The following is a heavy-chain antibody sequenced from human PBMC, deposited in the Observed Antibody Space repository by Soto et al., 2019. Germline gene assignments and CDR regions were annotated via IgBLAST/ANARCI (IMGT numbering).Heavy chain of an antibody. CDR3: ARGCSGGSCSQVIHYYYGMDV. Sequence: PSETLSLTCAVYGGSFSGYYWSWIRQPPGKGLEWIGEINHSGSTNYNPSLKSRATISVDTSKNQFSLKLSSVTAADTAVYYCARGCSGGSCSQVIHYYYGMDVWGQGTTVTVSS. D-gene: IGHD2-15*01. J-gene: IGHJ6*02. CDR2: INHSGST. CDR1: GGSFSGYY. V-gene: IGHV4-34*01.